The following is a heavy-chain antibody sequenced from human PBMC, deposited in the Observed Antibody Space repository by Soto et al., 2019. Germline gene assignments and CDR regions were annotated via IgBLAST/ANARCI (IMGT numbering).Heavy chain of an antibody. CDR3: AGASTWHPGAFDI. CDR1: GGSISSGGYS. Sequence: SETLSLTCTVSGGSISSGGYSWTWIRQHPGKGLEWIGYIYYSGSTYYKPSLKSRVTISVDTSKNQLSLKLSSVTAADTAVYYVAGASTWHPGAFDIWDQRSTDTFSS. V-gene: IGHV4-31*03. D-gene: IGHD5-12*01. CDR2: IYYSGST. J-gene: IGHJ3*02.